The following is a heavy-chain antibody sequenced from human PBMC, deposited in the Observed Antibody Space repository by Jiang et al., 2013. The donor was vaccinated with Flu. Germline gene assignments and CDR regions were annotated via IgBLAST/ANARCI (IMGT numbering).Heavy chain of an antibody. D-gene: IGHD1-26*01. CDR1: GFNVSNNY. Sequence: QLVESGGGLVQPGGSLRLSCAASGFNVSNNYMNWVRQAPGKGLEWVSIIYSIGSTYYADSVKGRFTISRHTSKNTLYLQMNSLRAEDTAVYYCARGSGSLDYWGQGTLVTVS. V-gene: IGHV3-66*01. CDR2: IYSIGST. CDR3: ARGSGSLDY. J-gene: IGHJ4*02.